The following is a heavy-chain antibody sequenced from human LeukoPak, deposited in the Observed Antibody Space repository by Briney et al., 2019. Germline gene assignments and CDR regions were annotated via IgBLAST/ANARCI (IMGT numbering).Heavy chain of an antibody. D-gene: IGHD6-6*01. CDR3: ASGLSEYSSSIDY. CDR2: INLSGSS. J-gene: IGHJ4*02. V-gene: IGHV4-34*01. CDR1: GGSFSGYY. Sequence: SETLSLTCAVYGGSFSGYYWSWIRQPPGKGLEWIGAINLSGSSNYNPSLNSRVTISIDTDKYQFSLKLSSVPAEDPAVYYCASGLSEYSSSIDYWGQGTLVTVSS.